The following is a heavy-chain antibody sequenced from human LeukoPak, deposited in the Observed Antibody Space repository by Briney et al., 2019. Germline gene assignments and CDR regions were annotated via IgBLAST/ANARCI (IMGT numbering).Heavy chain of an antibody. D-gene: IGHD3-22*01. Sequence: ASVKVSCKASGYTFTSYYMHWVRQAPGQGLEWMGIINPSGGSTSYAQKFQGGVTMTRDTSTSTVYMELSSLRSEDTAVYYCARTYYYDSSGYYPYCWGQGTLVTVSS. CDR1: GYTFTSYY. CDR2: INPSGGST. V-gene: IGHV1-46*01. CDR3: ARTYYYDSSGYYPYC. J-gene: IGHJ4*02.